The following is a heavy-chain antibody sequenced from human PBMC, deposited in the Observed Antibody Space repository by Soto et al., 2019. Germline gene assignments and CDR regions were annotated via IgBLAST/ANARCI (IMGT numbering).Heavy chain of an antibody. CDR3: AKAGYCSSTSCYVSGVY. J-gene: IGHJ4*02. Sequence: EVQLLESGGGLVQPGGSLRLSCAASGFTFSSYAMSWVRQAPGKGLEWVSAISGSGGSTYYADSVKGRFTICKDNSKKTLYLQMNSLRAEDTAVYYCAKAGYCSSTSCYVSGVYWGQGTLVTVSS. V-gene: IGHV3-23*01. CDR2: ISGSGGST. D-gene: IGHD2-2*03. CDR1: GFTFSSYA.